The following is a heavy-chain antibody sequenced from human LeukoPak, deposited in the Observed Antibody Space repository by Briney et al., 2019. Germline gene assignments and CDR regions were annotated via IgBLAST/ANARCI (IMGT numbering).Heavy chain of an antibody. CDR3: ARDCKGVDHATDY. V-gene: IGHV3-48*03. Sequence: GGSLRLSCEASGFTFSTHEMNWVRQAPGKGLEWVSYTSSSGSTLYYADSVKGRFTISRDNAKSSLYLQMDSLRAEDTAVYYCARDCKGVDHATDYWGQGTLVTVSS. CDR2: TSSSGSTL. CDR1: GFTFSTHE. J-gene: IGHJ4*02. D-gene: IGHD3-10*01.